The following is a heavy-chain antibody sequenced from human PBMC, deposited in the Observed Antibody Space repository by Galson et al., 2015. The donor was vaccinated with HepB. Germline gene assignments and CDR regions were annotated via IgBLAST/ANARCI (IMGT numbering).Heavy chain of an antibody. Sequence: SLRLSCAASGFSFSSYSMNWVRQAPGKGLEWVSYISSSSSTIFYADSVKGRFTISRDNAKNSLYLQMNSLRAEDTAVYYCARGACSASCIDWFDPWGQGTLVTVSS. V-gene: IGHV3-48*01. CDR2: ISSSSSTI. CDR3: ARGACSASCIDWFDP. D-gene: IGHD2-2*01. CDR1: GFSFSSYS. J-gene: IGHJ5*02.